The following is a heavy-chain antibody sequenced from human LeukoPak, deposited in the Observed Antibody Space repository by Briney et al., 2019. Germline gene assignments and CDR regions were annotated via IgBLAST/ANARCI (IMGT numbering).Heavy chain of an antibody. CDR1: GCTFSSYW. D-gene: IGHD5-24*01. CDR2: INSDGSST. J-gene: IGHJ5*02. CDR3: ARVLIATNWFDP. V-gene: IGHV3-74*01. Sequence: GGSLRLSCAASGCTFSSYWMHWVRQAPGKGLVLVSRINSDGSSTSYADSVKGRFTISRDNAKNTLYLQMNSLRAEDTAVYYCARVLIATNWFDPWGQGTLVTVSS.